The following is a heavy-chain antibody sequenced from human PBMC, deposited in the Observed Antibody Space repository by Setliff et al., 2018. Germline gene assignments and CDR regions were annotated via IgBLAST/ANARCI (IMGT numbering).Heavy chain of an antibody. D-gene: IGHD1-1*01. CDR2: IINSGST. CDR3: ERRQPGTMENY. CDR1: GGSFTGTTYY. V-gene: IGHV4-39*01. Sequence: SETLSLTCTVSGGSFTGTTYYWGWIRQSPGKGLEWIGTIINSGSTYYNPSLKSRVTMSVDTSKSQLSLKLSSVTAADTSVYYCERRQPGTMENYWGPGALVTVSS. J-gene: IGHJ4*02.